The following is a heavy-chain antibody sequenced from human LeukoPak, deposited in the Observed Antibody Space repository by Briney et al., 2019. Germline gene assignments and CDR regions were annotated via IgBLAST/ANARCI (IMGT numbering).Heavy chain of an antibody. D-gene: IGHD4-23*01. CDR3: ARQGGNSVNGASDI. J-gene: IGHJ3*02. V-gene: IGHV1-2*02. CDR1: GYTFTSYG. CDR2: INPNSGGT. Sequence: GASVKVSCKASGYTFTSYGISWVRQAPGQGLEWMGWINPNSGGTNYAQKFQGRVTMTRDTSISTAYMELSRLRSDDTAVYYCARQGGNSVNGASDIWGQGTMVTVSS.